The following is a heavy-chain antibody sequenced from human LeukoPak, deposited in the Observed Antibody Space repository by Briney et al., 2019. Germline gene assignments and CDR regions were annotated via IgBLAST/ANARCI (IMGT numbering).Heavy chain of an antibody. CDR3: ARASSRCTSCRTYYYYYYRDV. CDR2: INPSGGST. CDR1: GYTFTSYY. V-gene: IGHV1-46*01. Sequence: ASVQVSCKASGYTFTSYYMHWVRQAPGQGLEWMGIINPSGGSTSYAQKFQGRVTMTRDMSTSTVYMELSSLRSEDTAVYYCARASSRCTSCRTYYYYYYRDVWGKGTTVTVSS. D-gene: IGHD2-2*01. J-gene: IGHJ6*03.